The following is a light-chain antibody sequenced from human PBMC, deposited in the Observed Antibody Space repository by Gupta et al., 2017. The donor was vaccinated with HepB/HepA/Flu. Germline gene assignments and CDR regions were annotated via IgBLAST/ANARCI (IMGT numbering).Light chain of an antibody. CDR2: GAS. J-gene: IGKJ1*01. Sequence: EIVLTQSPGTLSLSPRERVTLSCRASQYINKNYLAWFQQKRGQAPRLLIYGASTRATGIPDRFSDSGSGTDFTLTINGMEPEDFAIYYCQQYARTPRTFGQGTKVEI. V-gene: IGKV3-20*01. CDR1: QYINKNY. CDR3: QQYARTPRT.